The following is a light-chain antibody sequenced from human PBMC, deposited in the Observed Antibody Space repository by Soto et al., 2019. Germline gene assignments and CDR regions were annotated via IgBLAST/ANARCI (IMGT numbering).Light chain of an antibody. CDR3: QQYNNWPPT. Sequence: IVMTQSPATLSVSPGERATLSCRASQSVSNNLAWYQPKPGQAPRLLIYGASTRATRSPASFSGSGSGTEFTLTINTLQSEDFAVYYCQQYNNWPPTFGQGTKVEIK. V-gene: IGKV3-15*01. CDR1: QSVSNN. J-gene: IGKJ1*01. CDR2: GAS.